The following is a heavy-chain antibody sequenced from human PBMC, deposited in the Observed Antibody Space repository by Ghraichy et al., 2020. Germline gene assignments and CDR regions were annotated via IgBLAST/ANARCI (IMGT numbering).Heavy chain of an antibody. CDR3: ARDPNYYYGSGSYYNADAFDI. V-gene: IGHV1-18*01. CDR1: GYTFTSYG. D-gene: IGHD3-10*01. Sequence: ASVKVSCKASGYTFTSYGISWVRQAPGQGLEWMGWISAYNGNTNYAQKLQGRVTMTTDTSTSTAYMELRSLRSDDTAVYYCARDPNYYYGSGSYYNADAFDIWGQGTMVTVSS. CDR2: ISAYNGNT. J-gene: IGHJ3*02.